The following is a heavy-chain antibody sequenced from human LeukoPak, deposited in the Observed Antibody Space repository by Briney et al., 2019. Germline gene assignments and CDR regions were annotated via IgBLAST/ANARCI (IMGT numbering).Heavy chain of an antibody. CDR2: ISGSGGST. CDR3: AKDVVITFGPVMAPPFDY. D-gene: IGHD3-16*01. V-gene: IGHV3-23*01. Sequence: GGSLRLSCAASGFTFSSYAMSWVRQAPGKGLEWVSGISGSGGSTYYADSVKGRFTISRDNSKNTLFLLMNSLRDEDTAVCYCAKDVVITFGPVMAPPFDYWGQGTLVTVSS. J-gene: IGHJ4*02. CDR1: GFTFSSYA.